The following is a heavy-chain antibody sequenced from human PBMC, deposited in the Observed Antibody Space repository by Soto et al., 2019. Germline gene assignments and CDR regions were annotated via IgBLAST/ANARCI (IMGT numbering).Heavy chain of an antibody. CDR3: AREKIKYDYIWGSYREPYYFDY. CDR2: IYYSGST. Sequence: PSETLSLTCTVSGGSISSGGYYWSWIRQHPGKGLEWIGYIYYSGSTYYNPSLKSRVTISVDTSKNQFSLKLSSVTAADTAVYYCAREKIKYDYIWGSYREPYYFDYWGQGTLVTVSS. D-gene: IGHD3-16*02. J-gene: IGHJ4*02. CDR1: GGSISSGGYY. V-gene: IGHV4-31*03.